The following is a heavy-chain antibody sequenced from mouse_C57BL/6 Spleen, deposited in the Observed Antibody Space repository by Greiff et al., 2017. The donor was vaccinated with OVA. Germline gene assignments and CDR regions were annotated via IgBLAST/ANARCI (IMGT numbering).Heavy chain of an antibody. CDR2: IHPNSGSA. J-gene: IGHJ3*01. CDR3: AREGGYYNWGAD. D-gene: IGHD2-3*01. Sequence: QVQLQQPGAELVKPGASVKLSCKASGYTFTSYWMHWVKQRPGQGLEWIGMIHPNSGSANYNEKFKSKATLTVDKSSSTAYMQLSSLTSEDSAVYYCAREGGYYNWGADWGQGTLVTVSA. V-gene: IGHV1-64*01. CDR1: GYTFTSYW.